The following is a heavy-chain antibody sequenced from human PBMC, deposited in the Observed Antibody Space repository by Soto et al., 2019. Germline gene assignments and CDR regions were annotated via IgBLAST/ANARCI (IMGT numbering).Heavy chain of an antibody. J-gene: IGHJ4*02. V-gene: IGHV2-5*02. CDR2: IYWDDDK. D-gene: IGHD3-22*01. Sequence: QITLKESGPTLVKPTQTLTLTCTFSGFSLSTRGVGVGWIRQPPGKALEWLAVIYWDDDKRYSPSLKARLAITKDTSKHQVVLTMTNMDPVDTGTYFCAHRMGKYGYWDGGYFDYWGRGALVTVSS. CDR3: AHRMGKYGYWDGGYFDY. CDR1: GFSLSTRGVG.